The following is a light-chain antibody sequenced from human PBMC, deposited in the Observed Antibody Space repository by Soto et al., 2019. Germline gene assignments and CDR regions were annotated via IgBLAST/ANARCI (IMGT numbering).Light chain of an antibody. CDR2: DIT. CDR3: SSYTTINNLGV. Sequence: QSALTQPASVSGSPGQSVTISCTGISRDVGAYNFVSWYQQHQGRAPKLIMFDITDRPSGVSSRFSGSRSGSTASLTISGLQAEDEADYYCSSYTTINNLGVFGGGTQLTVL. V-gene: IGLV2-14*03. J-gene: IGLJ3*02. CDR1: SRDVGAYNF.